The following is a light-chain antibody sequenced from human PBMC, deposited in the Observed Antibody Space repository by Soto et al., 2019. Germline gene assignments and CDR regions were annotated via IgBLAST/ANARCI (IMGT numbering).Light chain of an antibody. Sequence: DIQMTQSPSSLSASVGDRVTITCRASQGMSNYLAWYRQKPGKVPKLLIYAASTLQSGVPSRFSGSGSGTDFTLTIISLQPEDVATYYCQKYNSAPHTFGQGTKLEIK. V-gene: IGKV1-27*01. CDR2: AAS. CDR1: QGMSNY. CDR3: QKYNSAPHT. J-gene: IGKJ2*01.